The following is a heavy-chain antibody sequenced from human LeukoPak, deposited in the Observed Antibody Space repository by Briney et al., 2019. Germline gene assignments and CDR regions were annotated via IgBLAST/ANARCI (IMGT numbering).Heavy chain of an antibody. CDR1: GFTFSNFW. J-gene: IGHJ4*02. V-gene: IGHV3-74*01. D-gene: IGHD6-13*01. CDR2: IKSDGSST. Sequence: GGSLRLSCAASGFTFSNFWMHWVRQAPGKGLVWVSGIKSDGSSTSYVDSVKGRFTISRDNAKNTLDLQMNSLRAEDTAVYYCARDRDSSSWFTYFDYWGQGTLVTVSS. CDR3: ARDRDSSSWFTYFDY.